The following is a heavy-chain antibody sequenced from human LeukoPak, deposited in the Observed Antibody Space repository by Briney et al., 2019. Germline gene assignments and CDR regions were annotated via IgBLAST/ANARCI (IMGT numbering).Heavy chain of an antibody. CDR1: GVSISTLGYY. J-gene: IGHJ3*02. D-gene: IGHD6-13*01. Sequence: SETLSLTCTVSGVSISTLGYYWGWIRQPPGKGLEWIGSIYYSGITYYNPSLKSRVTISIDTSNNQFSLTLSSVTAADTAFYYCARDPGAAAALRVAFDIWGQGTMVTVSS. V-gene: IGHV4-39*07. CDR2: IYYSGIT. CDR3: ARDPGAAAALRVAFDI.